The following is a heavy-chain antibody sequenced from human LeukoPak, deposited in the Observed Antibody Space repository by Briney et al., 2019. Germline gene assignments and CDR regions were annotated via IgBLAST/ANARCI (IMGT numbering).Heavy chain of an antibody. V-gene: IGHV4-34*01. Sequence: SETLSLTCAVYGGSFSGYYWGWIRQPPGKGLEWIGEINHSGSTNYNPSLKSRVTISVDTSKNQFSLKLSSVTAADTAVYYCARGPYGDYGLYNDYWGQGTLVTVSS. CDR3: ARGPYGDYGLYNDY. CDR2: INHSGST. D-gene: IGHD4-17*01. CDR1: GGSFSGYY. J-gene: IGHJ4*02.